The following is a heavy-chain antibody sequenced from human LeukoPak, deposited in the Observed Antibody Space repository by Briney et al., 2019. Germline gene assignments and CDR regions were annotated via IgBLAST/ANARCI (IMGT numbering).Heavy chain of an antibody. D-gene: IGHD2-15*01. CDR2: ISSSGSTI. Sequence: PGGSLRLSCAASGFTFSDYYMSWIRQAPGKGLEWVSYISSSGSTIYYADSVKGRFTISRDNAKSSLYLQMNSLRDEDTAVYYCAKVVVAATYFWGQGTLVTVSS. CDR3: AKVVVAATYF. V-gene: IGHV3-11*04. J-gene: IGHJ4*02. CDR1: GFTFSDYY.